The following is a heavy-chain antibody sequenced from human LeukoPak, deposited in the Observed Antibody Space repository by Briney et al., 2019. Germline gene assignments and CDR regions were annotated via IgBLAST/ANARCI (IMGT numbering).Heavy chain of an antibody. CDR2: INHSGST. D-gene: IGHD2-15*01. Sequence: PSETLPLTCAVYGGSFSGYYWSWIRQPPGKGLEWIGEINHSGSTNYNPSLKSRVTISVDTSKNQFSLKLSSVTAADTAVYYCARGRSLSVVAAPLLGKYYYYGMDVWGQGTTVTVSS. CDR1: GGSFSGYY. CDR3: ARGRSLSVVAAPLLGKYYYYGMDV. V-gene: IGHV4-34*01. J-gene: IGHJ6*02.